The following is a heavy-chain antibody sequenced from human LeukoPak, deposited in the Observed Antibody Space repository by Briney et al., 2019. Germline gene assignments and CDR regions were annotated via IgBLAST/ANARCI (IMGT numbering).Heavy chain of an antibody. CDR3: ARNPSYCSGGSCYPLYYYYYGMDV. J-gene: IGHJ6*02. D-gene: IGHD2-15*01. CDR2: INHSGST. CDR1: GGSTSSSNYY. Sequence: SETLSLTCTVSGGSTSSSNYYWGWIRQPPGKGLEWIGEINHSGSTNYNPSLKSRVTISVDTPKNQFSLKLSSVTAADTAVYYCARNPSYCSGGSCYPLYYYYYGMDVWGQGTTVTVSS. V-gene: IGHV4-39*07.